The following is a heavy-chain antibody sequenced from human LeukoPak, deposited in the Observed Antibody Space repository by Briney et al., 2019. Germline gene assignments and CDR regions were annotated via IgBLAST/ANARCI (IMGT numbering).Heavy chain of an antibody. D-gene: IGHD4-11*01. V-gene: IGHV4-38-2*02. CDR3: ASTEAAVNAFDI. Sequence: PSETLSLTCTVSGYSISSGYYWGWIRQPPGTGLEWIGSIYHSGSTYYNPSLKSRVTISVDTSKNQFSLKLSSVTAADTAVYYCASTEAAVNAFDIWGQGTMVTVSS. J-gene: IGHJ3*02. CDR2: IYHSGST. CDR1: GYSISSGYY.